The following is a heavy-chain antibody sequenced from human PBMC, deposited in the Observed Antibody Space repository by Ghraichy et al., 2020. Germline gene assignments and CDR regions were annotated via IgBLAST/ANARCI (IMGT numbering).Heavy chain of an antibody. CDR3: ARGAVSTLYGMDV. D-gene: IGHD4-11*01. CDR1: GGSVSSGSYY. CDR2: IYYSGST. J-gene: IGHJ6*02. V-gene: IGHV4-61*01. Sequence: SETRSLTCTVSGGSVSSGSYYWSWIRQPPGKGLEWIGYIYYSGSTNYSPSLKSRVTISVDTSKNQFSLKLSSVTAADTAVYYCARGAVSTLYGMDVWGQGTTVTVSS.